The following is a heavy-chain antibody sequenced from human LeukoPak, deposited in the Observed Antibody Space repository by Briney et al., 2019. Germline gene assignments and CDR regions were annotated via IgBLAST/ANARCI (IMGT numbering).Heavy chain of an antibody. Sequence: GGSLRLSCAASGFTFSSYGMHWVRQAPGKGLEWVAVISYDGSNKYYADSVKGRFTISRDNSKNTLYLQMNSLRAEDTAVHYCAKESSGYSYGLYYYYGMDVWGQGTTVTVSS. J-gene: IGHJ6*02. CDR2: ISYDGSNK. V-gene: IGHV3-30*18. CDR1: GFTFSSYG. D-gene: IGHD5-18*01. CDR3: AKESSGYSYGLYYYYGMDV.